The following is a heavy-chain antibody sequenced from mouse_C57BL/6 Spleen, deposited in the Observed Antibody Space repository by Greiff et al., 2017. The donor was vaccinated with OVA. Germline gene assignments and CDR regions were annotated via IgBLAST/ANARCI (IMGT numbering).Heavy chain of an antibody. CDR3: ARSTAVARGYFDV. CDR2: INPSTGGT. V-gene: IGHV1-43*01. J-gene: IGHJ1*03. D-gene: IGHD1-1*01. Sequence: VQLKQSGPELVKPGASVKISCKASGYSFTGYYMHWVKQSSEKSLEWIGEINPSTGGTSYNQKFKGKATLTVDKSSSTAYMQLKSLTSEDSAVYYCARSTAVARGYFDVWGTGTTVTVSS. CDR1: GYSFTGYY.